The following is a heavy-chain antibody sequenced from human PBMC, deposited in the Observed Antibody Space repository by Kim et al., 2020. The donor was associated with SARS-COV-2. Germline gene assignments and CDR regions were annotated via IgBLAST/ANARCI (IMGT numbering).Heavy chain of an antibody. V-gene: IGHV3-33*01. J-gene: IGHJ4*02. CDR3: ARDTLTYSSSAYGGN. CDR2: IWYDGSNK. D-gene: IGHD6-13*01. CDR1: GFTFSSYG. Sequence: GGSLRLSCAASGFTFSSYGMHWVRQAPGKGLEWVAVIWYDGSNKYYADSVKGRFTISRDNSKNTLYLQMNSLRAEDTAVYYCARDTLTYSSSAYGGNWGQGTLVTVSS.